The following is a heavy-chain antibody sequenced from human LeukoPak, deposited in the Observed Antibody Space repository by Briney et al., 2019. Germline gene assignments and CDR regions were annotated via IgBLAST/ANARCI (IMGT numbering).Heavy chain of an antibody. CDR3: ARSLAVLTSTFGY. CDR2: INSDGSST. J-gene: IGHJ4*02. Sequence: PGGSLRLSCAASGFTFNSYWMHWVRQAPGKGLVWVSRINSDGSSTRYADSVKGRFTISRDNSNNTLYLQMNSLRAEDTAVYYCARSLAVLTSTFGYWGQGTLVTVSS. D-gene: IGHD2-15*01. V-gene: IGHV3-74*01. CDR1: GFTFNSYW.